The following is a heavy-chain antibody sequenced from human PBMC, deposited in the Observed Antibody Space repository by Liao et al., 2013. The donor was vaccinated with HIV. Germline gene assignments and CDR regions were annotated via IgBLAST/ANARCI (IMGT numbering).Heavy chain of an antibody. CDR1: GGSFSGYY. Sequence: QVQLQQWGAGLLKPSETLSLTCAVYGGSFSGYYWSWIRQPPGKGLEWIGEINHSGSTNYNPSLKSRVTISVDTSKNQFSLKLSSVTAADTAVYYCARGSRYFDWILSGPRLITDAFSFWGQGTMVTVSS. CDR3: ARGSRYFDWILSGPRLITDAFSF. V-gene: IGHV4-34*01. CDR2: INHSGST. D-gene: IGHD3-9*01. J-gene: IGHJ3*01.